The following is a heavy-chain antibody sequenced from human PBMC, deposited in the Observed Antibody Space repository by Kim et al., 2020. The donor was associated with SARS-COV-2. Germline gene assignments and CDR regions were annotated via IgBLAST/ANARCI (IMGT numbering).Heavy chain of an antibody. V-gene: IGHV4-39*07. D-gene: IGHD1-26*01. Sequence: SETLSLTCTVSGGSISSSSYYWGWIRQPPGKGLEWIGSIYYSGSTYYNPSLKSRVTISVDTSKNQFSLKLSSVTAADTAVYYCATDSGNSSPTYYYYGMDVWGQGTTVTVSS. CDR3: ATDSGNSSPTYYYYGMDV. CDR1: GGSISSSSYY. CDR2: IYYSGST. J-gene: IGHJ6*02.